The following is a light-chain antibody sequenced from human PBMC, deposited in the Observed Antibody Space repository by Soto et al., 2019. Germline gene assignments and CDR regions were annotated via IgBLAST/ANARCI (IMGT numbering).Light chain of an antibody. CDR3: CSYTSSSTHV. J-gene: IGLJ1*01. CDR1: SSDVGGYNY. CDR2: DVS. V-gene: IGLV2-11*01. Sequence: QSALTQPRSVSGSPGQSVTISCTGTSSDVGGYNYVSWYQHNPGKAPKLMIFDVSARPSGVPDRFSGSKSANTASLTISGLQAEDEADYYCCSYTSSSTHVFGTGTKLTVL.